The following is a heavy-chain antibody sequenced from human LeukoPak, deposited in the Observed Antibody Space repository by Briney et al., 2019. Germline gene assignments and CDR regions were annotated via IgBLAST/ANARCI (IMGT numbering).Heavy chain of an antibody. CDR1: GYTFTSYY. Sequence: ASVEVSCKASGYTFTSYYMHWVRQAPGQGLEWMGIINPSGGSTSYAQKFQGRVTMTRDTSTSTVYMELSSLRSEDTAVYYCARDSEWEPPFDYWGQGTLVTVSS. CDR2: INPSGGST. CDR3: ARDSEWEPPFDY. D-gene: IGHD1-26*01. J-gene: IGHJ4*02. V-gene: IGHV1-46*01.